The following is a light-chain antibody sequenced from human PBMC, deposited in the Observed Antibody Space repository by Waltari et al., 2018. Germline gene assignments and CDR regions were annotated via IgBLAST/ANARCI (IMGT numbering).Light chain of an antibody. J-gene: IGLJ2*01. CDR2: QDT. CDR3: QAWDSTVV. CDR1: KVGDKY. Sequence: SYELTQPPSVSVSPGQTASITCSGDKVGDKYACWFQQKPGRSPVLVIYQDTKRPSGIPERVAGANAGNTATLTISGTQPMDEADYYCQAWDSTVVFGGGTKLTVL. V-gene: IGLV3-1*01.